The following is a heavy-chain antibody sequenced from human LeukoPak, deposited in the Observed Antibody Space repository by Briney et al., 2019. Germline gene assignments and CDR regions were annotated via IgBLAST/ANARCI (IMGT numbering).Heavy chain of an antibody. CDR2: IYTSGST. CDR3: ARGPGSGSYYKPLDY. V-gene: IGHV4-61*02. J-gene: IGHJ4*02. Sequence: PSETLSLTCTVSGGSISSGSYYWSWIRQPAGKGLEWIGRIYTSGSTNYNPSLKSRVTISVDTSKNQFSLKLSSVTAADTAVYYCARGPGSGSYYKPLDYWGQGTLVTVSS. D-gene: IGHD3-10*01. CDR1: GGSISSGSYY.